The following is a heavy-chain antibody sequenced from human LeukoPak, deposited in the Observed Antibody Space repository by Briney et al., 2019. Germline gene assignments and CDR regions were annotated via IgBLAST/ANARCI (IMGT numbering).Heavy chain of an antibody. D-gene: IGHD6-6*01. V-gene: IGHV4-4*07. CDR2: IYTSGST. CDR3: ARDGLEYSFQDP. J-gene: IGHJ5*02. Sequence: SETLSLTCTVSSGSISSYYWSWIRQPAGKGLEWIGRIYTSGSTNYNPSLKSRVTMSVDTSKNQFSLKLSSVTAADTAVYYCARDGLEYSFQDPWGQGTLVTVSS. CDR1: SGSISSYY.